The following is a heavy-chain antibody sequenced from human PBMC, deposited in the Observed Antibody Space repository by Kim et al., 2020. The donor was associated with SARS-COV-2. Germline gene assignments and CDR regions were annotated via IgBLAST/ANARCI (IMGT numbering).Heavy chain of an antibody. Sequence: GGSLRLSCAASGFTFSSYAMHWVRQAPGKGLEWVAVISYDGSNKYYADSVKGRFTISRDNSKNTLYLQMNSLRAEDTAVYYCARNREQNWFDPWGQGTLVTVSS. D-gene: IGHD1-1*01. CDR1: GFTFSSYA. CDR3: ARNREQNWFDP. J-gene: IGHJ5*02. V-gene: IGHV3-30*04. CDR2: ISYDGSNK.